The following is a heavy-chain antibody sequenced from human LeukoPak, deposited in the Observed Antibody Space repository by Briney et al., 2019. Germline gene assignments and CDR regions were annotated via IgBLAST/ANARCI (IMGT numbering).Heavy chain of an antibody. J-gene: IGHJ4*02. D-gene: IGHD3-16*02. V-gene: IGHV3-48*03. CDR1: GFTFSSYE. CDR3: ARVCYDYVWGSYRYTVY. CDR2: ISSSGSTI. Sequence: PGGSLRLSCAASGFTFSSYEMNWVRQAPGKGLEWVSYISSSGSTIYYADSVKGRFTISRDNTKNSLYLQMNRLRAEGTAVYYCARVCYDYVWGSYRYTVYWGQGTLVTVSS.